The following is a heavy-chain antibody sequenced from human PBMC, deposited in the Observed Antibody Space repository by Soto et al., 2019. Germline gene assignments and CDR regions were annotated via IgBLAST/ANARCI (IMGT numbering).Heavy chain of an antibody. CDR1: GGTFSSYA. Sequence: QVQLVQSGAEVKKPGSSVKVSCKASGGTFSSYAISWVRQAPGQGLEWMGGIIPIFGTANYAQKFPGRVTITADESTSTAYMELSSLRSEDTAVYYCAREGAYGDYDWYFDLWGRGTLVTVSS. J-gene: IGHJ2*01. D-gene: IGHD4-17*01. V-gene: IGHV1-69*12. CDR2: IIPIFGTA. CDR3: AREGAYGDYDWYFDL.